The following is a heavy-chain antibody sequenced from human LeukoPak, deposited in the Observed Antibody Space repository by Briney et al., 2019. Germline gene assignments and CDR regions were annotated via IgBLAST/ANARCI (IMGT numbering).Heavy chain of an antibody. J-gene: IGHJ4*02. CDR3: ARDYYYDSSGYSYYFDY. CDR1: GGTFSSYA. V-gene: IGHV1-69*04. CDR2: IIPILGIA. D-gene: IGHD3-22*01. Sequence: GASVKVSCKASGGTFSSYAIRWVRQAPGQGLEWMGRIIPILGIANYAQKFQGRVTITADKSTSTAYMELSSLRSEDTAVYYCARDYYYDSSGYSYYFDYWGQGTLVTVSS.